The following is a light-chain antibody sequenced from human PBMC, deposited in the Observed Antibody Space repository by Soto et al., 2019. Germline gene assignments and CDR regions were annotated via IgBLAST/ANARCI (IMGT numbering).Light chain of an antibody. CDR1: QSVSSSY. CDR2: GAS. V-gene: IGKV3-20*01. J-gene: IGKJ2*01. CDR3: QQYGSSPPMYN. Sequence: EIVLTQSPGTLSLSPGERATLSCRASQSVSSSYLAWYQQKPGQAPRLLIYGASSRATGIPDRFSGSWAGTDFTLTISRLEPEDFAVYYCQQYGSSPPMYNFGKGTKLEIK.